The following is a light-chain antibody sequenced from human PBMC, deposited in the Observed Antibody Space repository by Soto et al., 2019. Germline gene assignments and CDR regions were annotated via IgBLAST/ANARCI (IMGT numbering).Light chain of an antibody. CDR3: QQYHNWPPQYT. J-gene: IGKJ2*01. V-gene: IGKV3-15*01. CDR2: GAS. Sequence: EIVMTQSPASLSVSPGDGATLSCRASQSVASNVACYQQKTGQGPRLLIHGASTRAVGVPARFSGSGCGRDFTLTISSLQSVDFAVYYCQQYHNWPPQYTFGQGTKLQIK. CDR1: QSVASN.